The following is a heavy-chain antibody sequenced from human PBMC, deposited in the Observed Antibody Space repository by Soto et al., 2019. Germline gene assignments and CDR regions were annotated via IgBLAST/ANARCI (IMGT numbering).Heavy chain of an antibody. CDR2: IIPIFGTA. CDR3: ARDGLYYYDSSGPMASDAFDI. V-gene: IGHV1-69*13. CDR1: GGTFSSYA. J-gene: IGHJ3*02. D-gene: IGHD3-22*01. Sequence: SVKVSCKASGGTFSSYAISWVRQAPGQGLEWMGGIIPIFGTANYAQKFQGRVTITADESTSTAYMELSSLRSEDTAVYYCARDGLYYYDSSGPMASDAFDIWGQGTMVTVSS.